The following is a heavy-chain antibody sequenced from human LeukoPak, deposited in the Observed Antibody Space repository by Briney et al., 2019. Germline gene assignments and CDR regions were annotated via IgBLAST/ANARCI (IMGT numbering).Heavy chain of an antibody. CDR1: GFTFSSYA. V-gene: IGHV3-21*01. CDR2: ISSSSSYI. D-gene: IGHD3-22*01. J-gene: IGHJ4*02. Sequence: PGRSLRLSCAASGFTFSSYAMHWVRQAPGKGLEWVSSISSSSSYIYYADSVKGRFTISRDNAKNSLYLQMNSLRAEDTAVYYCARQGSSGYYYEGYYFDYWGQGTLVTVSS. CDR3: ARQGSSGYYYEGYYFDY.